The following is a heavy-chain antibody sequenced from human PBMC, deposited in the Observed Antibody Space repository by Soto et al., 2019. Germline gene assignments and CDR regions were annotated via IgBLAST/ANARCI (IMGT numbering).Heavy chain of an antibody. CDR1: GFTFSSYS. D-gene: IGHD1-1*01. CDR3: AREDGDGYNYYFGY. V-gene: IGHV3-21*01. J-gene: IGHJ4*02. CDR2: ISSSSSYI. Sequence: GSLRLSCAASGFTFSSYSMNWVRQAPGKGLEWVSSISSSSSYIYYADSVKGRFTISRDNAKNSLYLQMNSLRAEDTAVYYCAREDGDGYNYYFGYWGQGTLVTVSS.